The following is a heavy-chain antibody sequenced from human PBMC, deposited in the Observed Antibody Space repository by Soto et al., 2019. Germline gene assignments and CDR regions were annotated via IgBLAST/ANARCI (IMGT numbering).Heavy chain of an antibody. CDR2: ISWNSGSI. V-gene: IGHV3-9*01. D-gene: IGHD3-22*01. CDR1: GFTFDAFA. CDR3: AKTAPPYDSQGYYPFDI. J-gene: IGHJ3*02. Sequence: EVQLVESGGDLVLPGRSLRLSCTASGFTFDAFAMHWVRQAPGKGLEWVSGISWNSGSIGYADPVKGRFTISRDNAKKSLYLEMNSLKTEDTALYYCAKTAPPYDSQGYYPFDIWGQGTLFSVSS.